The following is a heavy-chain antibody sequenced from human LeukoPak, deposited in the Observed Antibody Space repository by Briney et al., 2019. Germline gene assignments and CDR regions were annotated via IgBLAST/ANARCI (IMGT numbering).Heavy chain of an antibody. V-gene: IGHV4-30-4*01. CDR1: GGSISSGDYY. Sequence: SQTLSLTCTVSGGSISSGDYYWSWIRQPPGKGLERIGYIYYSGSTYYNPSLKSRVTISVDTSKNQFSLKLSSVTAADTAVYYCARVGSATTVTLIDYWGQGTLVTVSS. CDR2: IYYSGST. D-gene: IGHD4-17*01. J-gene: IGHJ4*02. CDR3: ARVGSATTVTLIDY.